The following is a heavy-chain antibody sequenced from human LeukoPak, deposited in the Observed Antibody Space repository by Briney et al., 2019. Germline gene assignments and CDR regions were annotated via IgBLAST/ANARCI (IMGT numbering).Heavy chain of an antibody. J-gene: IGHJ4*02. CDR3: AKDKSVVTTYYFDY. D-gene: IGHD4-23*01. CDR2: ISGSGGST. V-gene: IGHV3-23*01. CDR1: GFTFSSYG. Sequence: GGTLRLSCAASGFTFSSYGMSWVRQTPGKGLEWVSGISGSGGSTYYADSVKGRFTISRDNSKNTLYLQMNSLRAEDTAVYYCAKDKSVVTTYYFDYWGQGTLVTVSS.